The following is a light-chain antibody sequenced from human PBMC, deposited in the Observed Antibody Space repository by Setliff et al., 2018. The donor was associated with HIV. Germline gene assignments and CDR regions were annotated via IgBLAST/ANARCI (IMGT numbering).Light chain of an antibody. V-gene: IGLV7-46*01. CDR2: DTN. J-gene: IGLJ1*01. CDR1: TGPVTSGHY. Sequence: QAVVTQEPSLTVSPGGTVTLTCGSSTGPVTSGHYPYWFQQKPGQAPKTLIYDTNNKHSWTPARFSGSLLGGKAALTLSGAQPEDVADYYCCSYAGSRTCDVFGTGTK. CDR3: CSYAGSRTCDV.